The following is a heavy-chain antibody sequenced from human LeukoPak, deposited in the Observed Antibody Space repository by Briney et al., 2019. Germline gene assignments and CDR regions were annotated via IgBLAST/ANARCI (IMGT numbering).Heavy chain of an antibody. V-gene: IGHV4-34*01. CDR1: GGSFSGYY. Sequence: SETLSLTCAVYGGSFSGYYWSWIRQPPGKGLEWIGEINHSGTTNYNPSLKSRVTISVDTSKNQFSLKLSSVTAADTAVYYCARGSTYYYGSGSYYNGRNWFDPWGQGTLVTVS. CDR2: INHSGTT. D-gene: IGHD3-10*01. J-gene: IGHJ5*02. CDR3: ARGSTYYYGSGSYYNGRNWFDP.